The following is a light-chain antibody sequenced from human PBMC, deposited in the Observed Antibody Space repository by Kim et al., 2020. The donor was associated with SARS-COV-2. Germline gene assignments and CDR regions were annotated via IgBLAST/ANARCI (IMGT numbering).Light chain of an antibody. V-gene: IGKV3-20*01. Sequence: IVLTQSPGTLSLSPGERVTLSCRASQTVYKGYLAWYQQRPGQTPRLLLYQTSNRATGIPDRFSGSGSGTDFTLTISRLEPEDFAVYYCQQYGSLPPYTFGQGTKLEIK. CDR3: QQYGSLPPYT. CDR1: QTVYKGY. CDR2: QTS. J-gene: IGKJ2*01.